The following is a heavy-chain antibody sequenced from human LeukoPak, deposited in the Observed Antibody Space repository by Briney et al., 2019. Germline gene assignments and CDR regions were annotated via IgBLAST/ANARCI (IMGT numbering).Heavy chain of an antibody. J-gene: IGHJ6*03. CDR2: MNPNSGNT. V-gene: IGHV1-8*01. D-gene: IGHD6-6*01. Sequence: ASVKVSCKASGYTFTSYDINWVRRATGQGLEWMGWMNPNSGNTGYAQKFQGRVTMTRNTSISTAYMELSSLRSEDTAVYYCARAVRIAARPKSGHYYYYYMDVWGKGTTVTVSS. CDR1: GYTFTSYD. CDR3: ARAVRIAARPKSGHYYYYYMDV.